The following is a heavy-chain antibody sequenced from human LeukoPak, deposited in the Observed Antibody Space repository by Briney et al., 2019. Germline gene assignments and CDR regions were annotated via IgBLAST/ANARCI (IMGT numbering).Heavy chain of an antibody. J-gene: IGHJ3*02. D-gene: IGHD3-22*01. CDR1: GGTFSSYA. V-gene: IGHV1-69*13. CDR3: ARAGSTYYYDSSGLVAFDI. CDR2: IIPIFGAA. Sequence: SSVKVSCKASGGTFSSYAIRWVRQAPGHGLEWMGGIIPIFGAANYAQKSQGRVTITADESTSTAYMELSSLRSEDTAVYYCARAGSTYYYDSSGLVAFDIWGQGTMVTVSS.